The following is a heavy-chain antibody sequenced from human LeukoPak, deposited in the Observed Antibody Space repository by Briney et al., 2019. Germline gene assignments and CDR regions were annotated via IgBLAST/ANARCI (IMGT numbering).Heavy chain of an antibody. J-gene: IGHJ5*02. Sequence: GGSLRLSCAASGFTFSSYSMNWVRQAPGKGLEWVSPISSSSSYIYYADSVKGRFTISRDNAKNSLYLQMNSLRAEDTAVYYCASVGCSGGSCYGLWFDPWGQGTLVTVSS. V-gene: IGHV3-21*01. CDR3: ASVGCSGGSCYGLWFDP. CDR1: GFTFSSYS. CDR2: ISSSSSYI. D-gene: IGHD2-15*01.